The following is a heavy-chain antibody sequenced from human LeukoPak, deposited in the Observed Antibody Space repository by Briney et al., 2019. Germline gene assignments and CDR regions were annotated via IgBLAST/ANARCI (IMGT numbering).Heavy chain of an antibody. CDR1: GFAVSSNY. Sequence: GGSLRLSCAASGFAVSSNYMSWVRQAPGKGLEWVSVIYSGGSTYYADSVKGRFTISRDNSKNTLYLQMNSLRAEDTAVYYCARGFTFPNWFDPWGQGTPVTVSS. J-gene: IGHJ5*02. CDR3: ARGFTFPNWFDP. V-gene: IGHV3-53*01. D-gene: IGHD3-10*01. CDR2: IYSGGST.